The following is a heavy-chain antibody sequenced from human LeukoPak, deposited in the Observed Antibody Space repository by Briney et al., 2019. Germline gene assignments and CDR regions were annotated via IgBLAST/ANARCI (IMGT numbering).Heavy chain of an antibody. J-gene: IGHJ6*02. Sequence: PSETLSLTCTVSGGSISSYYWSWIRQPPGKGLEWIGYIYYSGSTNYNPSLKSRVTISVDTSKNQFSLKLSSVTAADTAVYYCARDRGVGAAYYYYGMDVWGQGTTVTVSS. D-gene: IGHD1-26*01. CDR3: ARDRGVGAAYYYYGMDV. CDR1: GGSISSYY. V-gene: IGHV4-59*01. CDR2: IYYSGST.